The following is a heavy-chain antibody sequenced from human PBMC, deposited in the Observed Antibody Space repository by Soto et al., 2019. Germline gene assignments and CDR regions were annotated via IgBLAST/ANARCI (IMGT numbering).Heavy chain of an antibody. CDR2: IYSGGTT. Sequence: EVQLVESGGGLIQPGGSLRLSCAASAFTVSSKYMTWVRQAPGKGLEWVSIIYSGGTTDYGDSVKGRFTISRDNSKNTLYLQMDSLRVEDTAVYYCARTPGYFDCWGHGTLVTVSS. CDR3: ARTPGYFDC. CDR1: AFTVSSKY. V-gene: IGHV3-53*01. J-gene: IGHJ4*01.